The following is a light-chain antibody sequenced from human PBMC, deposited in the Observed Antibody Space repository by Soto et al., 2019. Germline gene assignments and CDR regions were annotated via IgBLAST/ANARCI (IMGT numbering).Light chain of an antibody. J-gene: IGKJ4*01. CDR3: QQYNIWPPLT. CDR2: GAS. V-gene: IGKV3-15*01. Sequence: EIVMTQSPATLSVPPGERATLSCRASQSVSSNLAWYQQKPGQAPRLLIYGASTRATGIPARFSGSGSGTEFTLTIRSLQSEDFAVYYCQQYNIWPPLTFGGGTKVEIK. CDR1: QSVSSN.